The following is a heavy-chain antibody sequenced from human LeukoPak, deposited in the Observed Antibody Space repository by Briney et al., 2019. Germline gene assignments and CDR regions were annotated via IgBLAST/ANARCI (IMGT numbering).Heavy chain of an antibody. J-gene: IGHJ4*02. Sequence: SETLSLTCAVYGGSLSGYYWSWIRQPPGKGLERIGEINHSGSTNYNPSLKSRVTISVDTSKNQFSLKLSSVTAADTAVYYCARQAGGTSGPFDYWGQGTLVTVSS. CDR3: ARQAGGTSGPFDY. CDR1: GGSLSGYY. V-gene: IGHV4-34*01. CDR2: INHSGST. D-gene: IGHD4-23*01.